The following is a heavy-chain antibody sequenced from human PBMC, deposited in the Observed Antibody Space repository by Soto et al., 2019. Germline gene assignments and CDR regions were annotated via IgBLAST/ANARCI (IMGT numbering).Heavy chain of an antibody. J-gene: IGHJ4*02. CDR2: ISWNSGSI. CDR3: AKAGVAGIEVDYFDY. D-gene: IGHD6-19*01. Sequence: GGSLRLSCAASGFTFDDYAMHWVRQAPGKGLEWVSGISWNSGSIGYADSVKGRFTISRDNAKNSLYLQMNSLRAEDTALYYCAKAGVAGIEVDYFDYWGQGTLVTVSS. CDR1: GFTFDDYA. V-gene: IGHV3-9*01.